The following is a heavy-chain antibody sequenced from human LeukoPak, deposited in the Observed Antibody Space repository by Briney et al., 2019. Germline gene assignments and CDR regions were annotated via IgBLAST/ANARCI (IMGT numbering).Heavy chain of an antibody. V-gene: IGHV3-30*02. CDR1: GFTFSGYG. J-gene: IGHJ4*02. Sequence: GGSLRLSCAASGFTFSGYGMHWVRQAPGKGLEWVAFVRYDSSNKYYADSVKGRFTISRDNAKNSLYLQMNSLRAEDTAVYYCARGTRRDGYNNFDYWGQGTLVTVSS. CDR2: VRYDSSNK. CDR3: ARGTRRDGYNNFDY. D-gene: IGHD5-24*01.